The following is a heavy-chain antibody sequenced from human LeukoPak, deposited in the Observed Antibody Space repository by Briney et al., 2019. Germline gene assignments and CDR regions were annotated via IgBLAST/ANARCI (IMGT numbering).Heavy chain of an antibody. D-gene: IGHD6-13*01. Sequence: PGGSLRLSCAASGFTFSSYALTWVRQAPGEGLQWVSTISGGSGTTYYADSVKGRFTISRDNSKNTLYLQMNSLRAEDTAVYYCAKSGAVFDSISNDLYFDSWGQGTLVTVSS. CDR3: AKSGAVFDSISNDLYFDS. CDR1: GFTFSSYA. CDR2: ISGGSGTT. V-gene: IGHV3-23*01. J-gene: IGHJ4*02.